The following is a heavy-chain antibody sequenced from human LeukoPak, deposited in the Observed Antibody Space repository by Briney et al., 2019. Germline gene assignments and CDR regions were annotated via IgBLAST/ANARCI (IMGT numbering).Heavy chain of an antibody. V-gene: IGHV3-21*01. J-gene: IGHJ3*02. CDR1: GFTFSSYS. CDR2: ISSSSSYI. Sequence: GGSLRLSCAASGFTFSSYSMNWVRQAPGKGLEWVSSISSSSSYIYYADSVKGRFTISRDNAKNSLYLQMNSLRAEDTAVYYCARRITMIENAFDIWGQGTMVTVSS. CDR3: ARRITMIENAFDI. D-gene: IGHD3-22*01.